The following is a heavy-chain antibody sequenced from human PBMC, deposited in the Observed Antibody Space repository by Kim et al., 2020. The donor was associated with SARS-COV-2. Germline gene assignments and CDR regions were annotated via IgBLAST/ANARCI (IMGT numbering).Heavy chain of an antibody. CDR3: ARDRGGNSVWYYYYYYMDV. J-gene: IGHJ6*03. V-gene: IGHV3-7*01. CDR1: GFTFSSYW. Sequence: GGSLRLSCAASGFTFSSYWMSWVRQAPGKGLEWVANIKQDGSEKYYVDSVKGRFTISRDNAKNSLYLQMNSLRAEDTAVYYCARDRGGNSVWYYYYYYMDVWGKGTTVTVSS. D-gene: IGHD2-21*02. CDR2: IKQDGSEK.